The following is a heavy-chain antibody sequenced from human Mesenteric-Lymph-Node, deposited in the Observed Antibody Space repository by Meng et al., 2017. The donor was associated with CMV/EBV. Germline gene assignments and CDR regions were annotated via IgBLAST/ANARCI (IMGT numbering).Heavy chain of an antibody. V-gene: IGHV4-39*07. CDR2: IYYSGTT. CDR1: GGSISSGSYY. Sequence: SQTLSLTCAVSGGSISSGSYYWGWIRQPPGKGLEWIGNIYYSGTTSYNPSLKSRVTISVDTSKNQFSLKLSSVTAADTAVYYCARDGGYSSSWTYFDYWGQGTLVTVSS. J-gene: IGHJ4*02. CDR3: ARDGGYSSSWTYFDY. D-gene: IGHD6-6*01.